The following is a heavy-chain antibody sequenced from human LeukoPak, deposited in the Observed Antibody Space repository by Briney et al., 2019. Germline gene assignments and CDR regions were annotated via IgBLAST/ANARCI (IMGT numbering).Heavy chain of an antibody. Sequence: ASVKVSCKASGYTFTGYYMHWVRQAPGQGLEWMGWINPNSGGTNYAQKFQGRVTMIRDTSISTAYMELSRLRSDDTAVYYCARVVDTAMAIDYWGQGTLVTVSS. V-gene: IGHV1-2*02. CDR1: GYTFTGYY. J-gene: IGHJ4*02. D-gene: IGHD5-18*01. CDR2: INPNSGGT. CDR3: ARVVDTAMAIDY.